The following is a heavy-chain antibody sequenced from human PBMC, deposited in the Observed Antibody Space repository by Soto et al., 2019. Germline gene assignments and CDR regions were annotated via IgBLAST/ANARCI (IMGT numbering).Heavy chain of an antibody. V-gene: IGHV1-3*04. CDR2: INTGNGAT. CDR1: GYTFTTCP. J-gene: IGHJ5*02. D-gene: IGHD2-8*02. CDR3: ARDASVSPGRWFDP. Sequence: GASVKVSCKASGYTFTTCPMHCVRQAPGQRLQWMGWINTGNGATKYSQDFQGRVTILRDTSANTAYMELISLTSEDTAVYYCARDASVSPGRWFDPWGQGTLVTVSS.